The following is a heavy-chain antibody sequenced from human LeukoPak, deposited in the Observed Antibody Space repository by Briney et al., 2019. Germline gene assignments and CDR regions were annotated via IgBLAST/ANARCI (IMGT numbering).Heavy chain of an antibody. CDR3: ARWARYCSSGSCYSCFDP. J-gene: IGHJ5*02. D-gene: IGHD2-15*01. V-gene: IGHV3-7*01. CDR2: MKLDGSEE. CDR1: GFTFRSYW. Sequence: GGSLRLSCAASGFTFRSYWMSWVRQAPGKGLEWVANMKLDGSEEYYVDSVKGRFTISSDNAKNSLYLQMNSLRVDDTAVYYCARWARYCSSGSCYSCFDPWGQGTLVTVSS.